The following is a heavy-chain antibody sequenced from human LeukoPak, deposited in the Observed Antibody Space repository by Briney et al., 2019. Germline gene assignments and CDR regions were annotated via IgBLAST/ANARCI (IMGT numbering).Heavy chain of an antibody. D-gene: IGHD2-2*01. CDR2: IKQDGSAK. V-gene: IGHV3-7*01. J-gene: IGHJ4*02. CDR1: GFTFSNAW. CDR3: ARWRGSTSERSDY. Sequence: PGGSLRLSCAASGFTFSNAWMSWVRQAPGKGLEWVANIKQDGSAKYYVDSVKGRFTISRDNAKNSLYLQMDSLRVEDTATYYCARWRGSTSERSDYWGQGTLVTVSS.